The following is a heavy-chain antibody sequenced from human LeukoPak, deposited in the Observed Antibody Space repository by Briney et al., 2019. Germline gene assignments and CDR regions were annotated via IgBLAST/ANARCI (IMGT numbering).Heavy chain of an antibody. V-gene: IGHV1-3*03. CDR2: MNTCMGNT. Sequence: ASVRVSRKASGYTFTHYAIHWIRQAPGQSLRWMGGMNTCMGNTRYSQKFPARVTITKHTSPRTAYLQLSSVRSEDMAMYYFARALFYDEAFD. CDR1: GYTFTHYA. J-gene: IGHJ3*01. D-gene: IGHD2/OR15-2a*01. CDR3: ARALFYDEAFD.